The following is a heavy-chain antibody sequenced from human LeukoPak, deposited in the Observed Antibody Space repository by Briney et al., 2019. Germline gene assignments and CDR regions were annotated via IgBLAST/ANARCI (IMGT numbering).Heavy chain of an antibody. Sequence: GGSLRLSCAASGFTFSSYSMNRVRQAPGKGLEWVSSISSSSSYIYYADSVKGRFTISRDNAKNSLYLQMNSLRAEDTAVYYCAGDNPTSNYYDSSGKYRGDYWGQGTLVTVSS. J-gene: IGHJ4*02. CDR3: AGDNPTSNYYDSSGKYRGDY. D-gene: IGHD3-22*01. CDR1: GFTFSSYS. V-gene: IGHV3-21*01. CDR2: ISSSSSYI.